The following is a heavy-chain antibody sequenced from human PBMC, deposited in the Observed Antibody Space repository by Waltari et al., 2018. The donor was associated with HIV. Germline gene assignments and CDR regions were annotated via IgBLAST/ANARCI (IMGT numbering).Heavy chain of an antibody. D-gene: IGHD3-3*01. CDR3: ARRVHGFCFDY. CDR2: IYHGGST. CDR1: GGSISSSNW. Sequence: QVQLQESGPGLVKLSGTLSLICAVSGGSISSSNWWTWVRQPPGKGLEWTGEIYHGGSTNYDQSPKSRVTISVDKSKNQFSLKLSSVTAADTAVYYCARRVHGFCFDYWGQGTLVTVSS. J-gene: IGHJ4*02. V-gene: IGHV4-4*02.